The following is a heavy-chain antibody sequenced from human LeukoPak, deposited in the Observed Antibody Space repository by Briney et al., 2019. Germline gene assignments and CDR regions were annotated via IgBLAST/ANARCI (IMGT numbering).Heavy chain of an antibody. V-gene: IGHV1-69*05. Sequence: GASVKISCKASAGTFISYAISWVRQAPGQGLEWMGRIIPIFGTANYAQKFQGRVTITTDESTSTAYMELSSLRSEDTAVYYCASSSVAGTVDYWGQGTLVTVSS. CDR3: ASSSVAGTVDY. CDR1: AGTFISYA. J-gene: IGHJ4*02. D-gene: IGHD6-19*01. CDR2: IIPIFGTA.